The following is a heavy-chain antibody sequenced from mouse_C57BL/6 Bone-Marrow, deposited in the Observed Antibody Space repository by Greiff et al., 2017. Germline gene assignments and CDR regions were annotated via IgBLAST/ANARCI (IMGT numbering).Heavy chain of an antibody. J-gene: IGHJ2*01. CDR1: GYTFTDYE. CDR3: TPSSYDLDY. V-gene: IGHV1-15*01. CDR2: IDPETGGT. Sequence: VQLQQSGAELVRPGASVTLSCKASGYTFTDYEMHWVKQTPVHGLEWIGAIDPETGGTAYNQKFKGQAILTADKSSSTAYMELRSLTSEDSAVYYCTPSSYDLDYWGQGTTLTVSS. D-gene: IGHD1-1*01.